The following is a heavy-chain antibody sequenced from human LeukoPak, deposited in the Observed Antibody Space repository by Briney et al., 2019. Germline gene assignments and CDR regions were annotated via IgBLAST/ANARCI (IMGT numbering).Heavy chain of an antibody. V-gene: IGHV1-2*06. D-gene: IGHD5-12*01. CDR3: ARVLSSGYDLFY. J-gene: IGHJ4*02. Sequence: ASVKVSCKASGYTFTGYYMHWVRQAPGQGLEWMGRINPNSGGTNYAQKFQGRVTMTRDTSISTAYMELSRLRSDVTAVYYCARVLSSGYDLFYWGQGTLVTVSS. CDR2: INPNSGGT. CDR1: GYTFTGYY.